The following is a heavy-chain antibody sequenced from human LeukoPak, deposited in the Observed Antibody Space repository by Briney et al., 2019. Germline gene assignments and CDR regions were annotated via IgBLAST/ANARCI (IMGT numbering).Heavy chain of an antibody. CDR3: ARVDRYNNGWFEY. V-gene: IGHV3-15*01. J-gene: IGHJ4*02. CDR2: IKSKTDGGTT. CDR1: GFTFSNAW. D-gene: IGHD6-19*01. Sequence: GGSLRLSCAASGFTFSNAWMNWVRQAPGKGLEWVGRIKSKTDGGTTDYAAPLKGRFTISRDDSKHTLYLQVNSLKTEDTAVYYCARVDRYNNGWFEYWGQGTLVTVSS.